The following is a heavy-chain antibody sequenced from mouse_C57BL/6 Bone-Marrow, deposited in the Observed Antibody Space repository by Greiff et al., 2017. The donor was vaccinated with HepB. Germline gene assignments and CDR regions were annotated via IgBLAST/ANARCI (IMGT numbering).Heavy chain of an antibody. J-gene: IGHJ2*01. CDR2: IHPNSGST. CDR3: ARERVLYYFDY. CDR1: GYTFTSYW. V-gene: IGHV1-64*01. Sequence: QVQLQQPGAELVKPGASVKLSCKASGYTFTSYWMHWVKQRPGQGLEWIGMIHPNSGSTNYNEKFKSKATLTVDKSSSTAYMQLSSLTSEDSAVYYCARERVLYYFDYWGQGTTLTVSS.